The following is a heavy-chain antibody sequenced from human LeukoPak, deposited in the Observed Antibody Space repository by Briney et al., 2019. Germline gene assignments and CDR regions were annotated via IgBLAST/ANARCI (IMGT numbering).Heavy chain of an antibody. CDR3: ARAGSSITIFGVVIIDAFDI. CDR2: IIPIFGTA. CDR1: GGTFSSYA. Sequence: GASVKVSCKASGGTFSSYAISWVRQAPGQGLEWIGGIIPIFGTANYAQKFQGRVTITTDESTSTACMELSSLRSEDTAVYYCARAGSSITIFGVVIIDAFDIWGQGTMVAVSS. J-gene: IGHJ3*02. V-gene: IGHV1-69*05. D-gene: IGHD3-3*01.